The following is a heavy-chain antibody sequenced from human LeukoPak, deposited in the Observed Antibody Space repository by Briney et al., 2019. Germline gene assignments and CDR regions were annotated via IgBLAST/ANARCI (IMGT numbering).Heavy chain of an antibody. J-gene: IGHJ6*03. CDR2: IYSGGNT. CDR1: GFTVSSNS. D-gene: IGHD6-6*01. V-gene: IGHV3-53*01. CDR3: ARTIETRLFREDPYYYYMDV. Sequence: PWGSLRLSCTVSGFTVSSNSMSWVRQAPGKGLEWVSFIYSGGNTHYSDSVKGRFTISRDNSKNTLYLQMNSLKASATAIYYCARTIETRLFREDPYYYYMDVWGKGTTVTVSS.